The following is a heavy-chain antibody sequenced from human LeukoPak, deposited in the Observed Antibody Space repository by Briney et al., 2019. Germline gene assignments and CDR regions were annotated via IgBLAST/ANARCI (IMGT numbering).Heavy chain of an antibody. D-gene: IGHD3-3*01. CDR3: TRRADFWSDLRPDAFDI. CDR1: DTSIISYY. V-gene: IGHV4-59*08. CDR2: VYYSGGT. J-gene: IGHJ3*02. Sequence: SETLSLTCIVSDTSIISYYWSWIRQPPGKGLEWIGFVYYSGGTHYNPSLKSRVAISVDTSKNQISLKLTSVTAADTAVYYCTRRADFWSDLRPDAFDIWGQGTMVTVSS.